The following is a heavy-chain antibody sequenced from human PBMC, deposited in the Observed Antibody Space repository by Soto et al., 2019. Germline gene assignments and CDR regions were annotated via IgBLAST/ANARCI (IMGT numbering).Heavy chain of an antibody. Sequence: SETLSLTCAVYGGSFSGYYWSWIRQPPGKGLEWIGEINHSGSTNYNPSLKSRVTISVDTSKNQFSLKLSSVTAADTAVYYCARAWFRGYFDLWGRGTLVTVSS. CDR3: ARAWFRGYFDL. CDR2: INHSGST. V-gene: IGHV4-34*01. D-gene: IGHD3-10*01. J-gene: IGHJ2*01. CDR1: GGSFSGYY.